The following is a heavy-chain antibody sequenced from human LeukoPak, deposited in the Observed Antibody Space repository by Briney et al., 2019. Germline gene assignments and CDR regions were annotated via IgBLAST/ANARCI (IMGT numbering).Heavy chain of an antibody. Sequence: ASVKVSCKASGGTFSSYAISWVRQAPGQGLEWMGRIIPILGIANYAQKFQGRVTITADKSTSTAYMELSSLRSEDTAVYYCAAVTLYDSSGASPWGQGTMVTVSS. CDR2: IIPILGIA. V-gene: IGHV1-69*04. CDR3: AAVTLYDSSGASP. CDR1: GGTFSSYA. D-gene: IGHD3-22*01. J-gene: IGHJ3*01.